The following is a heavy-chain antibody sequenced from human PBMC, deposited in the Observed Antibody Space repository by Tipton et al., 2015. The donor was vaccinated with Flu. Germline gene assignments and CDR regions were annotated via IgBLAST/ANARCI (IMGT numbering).Heavy chain of an antibody. V-gene: IGHV5-51*01. CDR2: IYPGDSDT. D-gene: IGHD5-18*01. Sequence: QLVQSGAEVKKPGESLKISCKGSGYSFTSYWIGWVRQMPGKGLEWMGIIYPGDSDTRYSPSFQGQVTISADKSISTAYLQWSSLKASYSALYYCARRGYSYGTKAFFFDYWGQGTLVTVSS. CDR1: GYSFTSYW. J-gene: IGHJ4*02. CDR3: ARRGYSYGTKAFFFDY.